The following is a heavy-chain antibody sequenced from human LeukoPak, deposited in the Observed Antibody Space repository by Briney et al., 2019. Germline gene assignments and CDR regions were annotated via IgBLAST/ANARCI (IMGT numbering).Heavy chain of an antibody. D-gene: IGHD3-22*01. Sequence: PGGSLRLSCAASGFIFSSSWMHWVRQAPGKGLVWVSGISNDGSSTRYADSVEGRITISRDNAKKRLYLQMNSLRAEDTAVYYCARTSSGYSSDVFDIWGQGTLVAVSS. J-gene: IGHJ3*02. CDR1: GFIFSSSW. V-gene: IGHV3-74*01. CDR3: ARTSSGYSSDVFDI. CDR2: ISNDGSST.